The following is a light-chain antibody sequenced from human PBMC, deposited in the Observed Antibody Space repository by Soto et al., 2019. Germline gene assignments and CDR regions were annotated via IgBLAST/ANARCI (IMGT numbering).Light chain of an antibody. CDR1: QTVSSN. Sequence: EIVMTQSPATLSVSPGERATLSCRASQTVSSNLAWYQQKPGQAPRLLIHGASTRATGVPARFSGSGSGTEFTLTITSLQSADFAVYYCQQYHNWPPQYTFGQGTKLQI. V-gene: IGKV3-15*01. CDR3: QQYHNWPPQYT. J-gene: IGKJ2*01. CDR2: GAS.